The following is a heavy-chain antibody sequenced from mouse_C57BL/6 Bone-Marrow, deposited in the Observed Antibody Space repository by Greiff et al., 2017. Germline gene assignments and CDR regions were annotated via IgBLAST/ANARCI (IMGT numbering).Heavy chain of an antibody. D-gene: IGHD2-3*01. CDR3: ARLPSIYDGYYDAY. J-gene: IGHJ3*01. CDR2: ISSGSSTI. V-gene: IGHV5-17*01. Sequence: EVNVVESGGGLVKPGGSLKLSCAASGFTFSDYGMHWVRQAPEKGLEWVAYISSGSSTIYYADTVKGRFTISRDNAKKTLFLQMTSLRSEDTAMYYCARLPSIYDGYYDAYWGQGTLVTVSA. CDR1: GFTFSDYG.